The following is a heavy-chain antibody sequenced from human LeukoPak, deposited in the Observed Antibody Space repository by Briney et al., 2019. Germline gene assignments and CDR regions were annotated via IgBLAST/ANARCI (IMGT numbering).Heavy chain of an antibody. V-gene: IGHV3-23*01. CDR3: ATASRPAGHYYYDMDV. J-gene: IGHJ6*02. D-gene: IGHD2-2*01. CDR2: ISGSGYST. CDR1: EFTFTNYA. Sequence: GGSLRLSCAASEFTFTNYAMNWVRQAPGKGLEWVSVISGSGYSTYYADSVKGRFTISRDSSKNTLYLQMNSLRGEDTALYYCATASRPAGHYYYDMDVWGQGTTVTVSS.